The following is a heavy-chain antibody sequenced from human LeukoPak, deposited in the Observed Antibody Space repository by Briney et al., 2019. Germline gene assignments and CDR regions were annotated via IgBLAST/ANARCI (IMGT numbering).Heavy chain of an antibody. J-gene: IGHJ6*03. D-gene: IGHD3-10*01. CDR3: ARVGSSGQRNDYYYYYYMDV. Sequence: GGSLRLSCAASGFTFSDYYMSWIRQAPGKGLEWVSYISSSGSTIYYADSVKGRFTISRDNAKNSLYLQMNSLRAEDTAVYYCARVGSSGQRNDYYYYYYMDVWGKGTTVTVSS. CDR1: GFTFSDYY. V-gene: IGHV3-11*01. CDR2: ISSSGSTI.